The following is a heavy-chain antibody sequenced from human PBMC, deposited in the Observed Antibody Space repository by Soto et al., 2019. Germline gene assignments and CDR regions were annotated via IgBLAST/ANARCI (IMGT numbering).Heavy chain of an antibody. J-gene: IGHJ4*02. D-gene: IGHD6-19*01. CDR2: ISYDGSNK. V-gene: IGHV3-30-3*01. CDR1: GFTFSSYV. Sequence: QVQLVESGGGVVQPGRSLRLSCAASGFTFSSYVIHWVRQAPGKGLEWVAVISYDGSNKYYADSVKGRFTISRDNSKNTLCLPMNSLRAEDTAVYYCARGTLYGLGYSSGWPNFDYWGQGTLVTVSS. CDR3: ARGTLYGLGYSSGWPNFDY.